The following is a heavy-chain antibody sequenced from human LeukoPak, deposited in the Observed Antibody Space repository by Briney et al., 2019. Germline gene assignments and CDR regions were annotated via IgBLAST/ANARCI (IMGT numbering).Heavy chain of an antibody. Sequence: SETLSLTCTVSGGSISSHYWNWIRQPPGKGLEWIGYIYYNGSTNFYPSLKSRVTISVDRSKNQFSLKLSSVTAADTAVYYCARENDSSGFDYWGQGTLVTVSS. CDR2: IYYNGST. CDR3: ARENDSSGFDY. V-gene: IGHV4-59*11. D-gene: IGHD3-22*01. CDR1: GGSISSHY. J-gene: IGHJ4*02.